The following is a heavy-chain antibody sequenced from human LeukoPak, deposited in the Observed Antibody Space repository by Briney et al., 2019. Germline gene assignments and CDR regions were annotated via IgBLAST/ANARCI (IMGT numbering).Heavy chain of an antibody. D-gene: IGHD6-13*01. V-gene: IGHV1-69*05. Sequence: GASVKVSCKASGYTFTGYYMHWVRQAPGQGLEWMGGIIPIFSTANYALKFQGRVTITTDESTSTAYMELSSLRSEDTAVYYCARAGIAARGDNYYMDVWGKGTTVTVSS. CDR1: GYTFTGYY. CDR2: IIPIFSTA. CDR3: ARAGIAARGDNYYMDV. J-gene: IGHJ6*03.